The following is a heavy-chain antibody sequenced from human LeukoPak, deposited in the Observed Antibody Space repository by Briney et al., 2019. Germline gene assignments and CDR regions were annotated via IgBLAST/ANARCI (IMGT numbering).Heavy chain of an antibody. CDR3: AKEKDTIYFDL. J-gene: IGHJ3*01. D-gene: IGHD2-15*01. CDR1: GFNFRAFT. Sequence: GGSLRLSCGAFGFNFRAFTMHWVRQAPGKGLEWVSLFSRNGVTTYYAEPVRGRFTISGDNSKNSVYLQMDSLTTEDTAVYYCAKEKDTIYFDLWGQGTMVTVSA. V-gene: IGHV3-43*01. CDR2: FSRNGVTT.